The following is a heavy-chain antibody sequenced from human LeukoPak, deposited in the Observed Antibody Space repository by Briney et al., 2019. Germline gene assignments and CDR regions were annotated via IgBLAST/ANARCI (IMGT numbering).Heavy chain of an antibody. D-gene: IGHD3-16*02. V-gene: IGHV4-34*01. J-gene: IGHJ4*02. CDR2: INHSGST. Sequence: SETLSLTCAVYGGSFSGYYWSWIRQPPGKGLEWIGEINHSGSTNYNPSLKSRVAISVDTSKNQFSLKLSSVTAADTAVYYCAREAYVWGSYRYTEAYFGYWGQGTLVTVSS. CDR1: GGSFSGYY. CDR3: AREAYVWGSYRYTEAYFGY.